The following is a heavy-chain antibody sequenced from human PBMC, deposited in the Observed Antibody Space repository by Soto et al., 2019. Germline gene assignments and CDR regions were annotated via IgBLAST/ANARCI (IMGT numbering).Heavy chain of an antibody. CDR1: GFTFGEYA. J-gene: IGHJ3*02. V-gene: IGHV3-74*01. CDR3: ARDSSWDAFDI. CDR2: INSDGSST. D-gene: IGHD6-19*01. Sequence: GGSLRLSCTASGFTFGEYAMSWFRQAPGKGLEWVSRINSDGSSTSYADSVKGRFTISRDNAKNTLYLQMNSLRAEDTAVYYCARDSSWDAFDIWGQGTMVTVSS.